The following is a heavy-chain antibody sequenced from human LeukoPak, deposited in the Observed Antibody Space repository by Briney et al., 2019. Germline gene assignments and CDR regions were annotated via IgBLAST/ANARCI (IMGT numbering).Heavy chain of an antibody. CDR2: IYYSGST. CDR1: GGSISSSSYY. CDR3: ARRSHYGDFSDY. J-gene: IGHJ4*02. D-gene: IGHD4-17*01. Sequence: SETLSLTCTVSGGSISSSSYYWGWIRQPPGKGLEWIGSIYYSGSTYYNPSLKRRVTISVDTSKNQFSLKLSSVTAADTAVYYCARRSHYGDFSDYWGQGTLVTVSS. V-gene: IGHV4-39*01.